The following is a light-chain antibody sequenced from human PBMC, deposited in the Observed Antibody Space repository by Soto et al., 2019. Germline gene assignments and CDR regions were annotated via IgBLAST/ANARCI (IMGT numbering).Light chain of an antibody. CDR3: CSYAGGPEV. V-gene: IGLV2-11*01. Sequence: QSVLTQPRSVSGSPGQSVTISCTGTSSDVGGYKYVSWYQQKPGKAPKLIIYGVSRWPSGVPNRFSGSKPGNRASLTISGLQAEDEGDYYCCSYAGGPEVFGTGTKVTVL. CDR1: SSDVGGYKY. J-gene: IGLJ1*01. CDR2: GVS.